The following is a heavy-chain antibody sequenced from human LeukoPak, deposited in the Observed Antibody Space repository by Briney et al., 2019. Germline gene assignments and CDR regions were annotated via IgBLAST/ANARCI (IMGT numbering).Heavy chain of an antibody. V-gene: IGHV3-21*01. J-gene: IGHJ6*02. D-gene: IGHD2-2*01. Sequence: GGSLRLSCAASGFTFSSYCMNWVRHAPGEGLEWVSSISSSGSYIYYADSVKGRFTISRDNAKNSLYLQLNSLRAEDTAAYYCARDQGHWKDVVVPAAMRDYYGMDVWGQGTTVTVSS. CDR1: GFTFSSYC. CDR3: ARDQGHWKDVVVPAAMRDYYGMDV. CDR2: ISSSGSYI.